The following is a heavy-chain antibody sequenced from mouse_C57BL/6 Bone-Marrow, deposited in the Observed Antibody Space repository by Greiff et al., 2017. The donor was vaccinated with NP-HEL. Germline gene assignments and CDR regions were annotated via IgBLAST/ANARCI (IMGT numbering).Heavy chain of an antibody. J-gene: IGHJ4*01. CDR3: AREGGLRRRTYAMDY. D-gene: IGHD2-4*01. V-gene: IGHV5-16*01. CDR1: GFTFSDYY. CDR2: INYDGSST. Sequence: EVKVVESEGGLVQPGSSMKLSCTASGFTFSDYYMAWVRQVPEKGLEWVANINYDGSSTYYLDSLKSRFIISRDNAKSILYLQMSSLKSEDTATYYCAREGGLRRRTYAMDYWGQGTSVTVSS.